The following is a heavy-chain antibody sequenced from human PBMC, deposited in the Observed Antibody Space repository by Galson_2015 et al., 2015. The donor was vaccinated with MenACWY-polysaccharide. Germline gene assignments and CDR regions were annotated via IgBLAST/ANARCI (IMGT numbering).Heavy chain of an antibody. CDR3: ARSPGGYSSGGQIDF. CDR1: GGSLTAYY. Sequence: ATLSLTCSVSGGSLTAYYWAWIRQPPGKGLEWIGCIYYSGSTKYSPSLNSRVTISVDTSNNQFSLKLSSVTAADTAVYYCARSPGGYSSGGQIDFWGQGSLVTVSS. CDR2: IYYSGST. D-gene: IGHD5-18*01. V-gene: IGHV4-59*01. J-gene: IGHJ4*02.